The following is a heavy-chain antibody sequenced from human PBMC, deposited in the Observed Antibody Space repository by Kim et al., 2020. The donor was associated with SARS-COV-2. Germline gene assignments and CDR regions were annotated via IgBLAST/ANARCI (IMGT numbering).Heavy chain of an antibody. CDR1: GFTFSTYA. Sequence: GGSLRLSCAASGFTFSTYAMSWVRQAPGKGLDWVPFINDDGGTTFYADSVKGRFTISRDISKNTLYLQMNSLRAEDTAVYYCAKTSAGTYDSWGPGTLVTVSS. CDR2: INDDGGTT. D-gene: IGHD1-26*01. CDR3: AKTSAGTYDS. V-gene: IGHV3-23*01. J-gene: IGHJ4*02.